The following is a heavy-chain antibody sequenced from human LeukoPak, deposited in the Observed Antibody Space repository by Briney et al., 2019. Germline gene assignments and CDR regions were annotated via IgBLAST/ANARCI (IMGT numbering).Heavy chain of an antibody. D-gene: IGHD2-21*02. J-gene: IGHJ5*02. CDR3: ARTSGVTRLDP. CDR1: GFTFSDYY. CDR2: ISSSGRTI. Sequence: SGGSLRHSCAASGFTFSDYYMSWIRQAPGKGLEWVSYISSSGRTIYDADSVKGRFTISRDNAKNSLYLQMNSLRAEDTALYYCARTSGVTRLDPWGQGTLVTVSS. V-gene: IGHV3-11*01.